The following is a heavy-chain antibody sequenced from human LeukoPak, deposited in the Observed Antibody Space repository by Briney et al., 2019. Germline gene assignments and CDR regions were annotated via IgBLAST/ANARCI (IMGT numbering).Heavy chain of an antibody. D-gene: IGHD2-2*01. V-gene: IGHV6-1*01. CDR2: TYYRSMWYN. Sequence: SQTLSLTCAISGDSVSSNSVTWNWIRQSPSRGLEWLGRTYYRSMWYNDYAVSVRGRITVNPDTSKNQFSLHLDSVTPEDTAVYYCARRLTQYDCFDPWGQGILVTVSS. CDR3: ARRLTQYDCFDP. CDR1: GDSVSSNSVT. J-gene: IGHJ5*02.